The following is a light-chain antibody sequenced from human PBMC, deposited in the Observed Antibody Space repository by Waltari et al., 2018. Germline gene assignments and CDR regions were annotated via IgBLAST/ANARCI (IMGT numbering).Light chain of an antibody. V-gene: IGKV2-30*02. CDR2: KVS. CDR3: MQATHLPLT. J-gene: IGKJ1*01. CDR1: QSLVHSDGKIY. Sequence: DIVMTQSPLSLPVTLGQPASISCTSSQSLVHSDGKIYLNWLHQGPGQSPRRRIYKVSTRDSGVLVSFSVSGSGTDLTLTISRVEAEDVGMYYCMQATHLPLTFGQGTRVESK.